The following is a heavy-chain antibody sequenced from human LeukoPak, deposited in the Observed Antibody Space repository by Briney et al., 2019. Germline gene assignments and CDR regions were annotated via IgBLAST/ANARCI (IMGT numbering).Heavy chain of an antibody. CDR2: ISRTTTYI. CDR1: GFTLSTYS. V-gene: IGHV3-21*01. CDR3: ARGGVGLVIIPGWEYDYYGMDV. Sequence: AGGSLRLSCAASGFTLSTYSMNWVSQAPGKGLEWVSSISRTTTYIYYADSVKGRFTISRDNAKNSLYLQMNSLRAEDTAVYFCARGGVGLVIIPGWEYDYYGMDVWGQGTTVTVSS. J-gene: IGHJ6*02. D-gene: IGHD3/OR15-3a*01.